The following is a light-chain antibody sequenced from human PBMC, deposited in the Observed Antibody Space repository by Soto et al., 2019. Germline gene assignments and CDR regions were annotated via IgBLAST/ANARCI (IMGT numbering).Light chain of an antibody. CDR3: CSYAASDSHVL. CDR2: DVS. V-gene: IGLV2-11*01. J-gene: IGLJ2*01. CDR1: SSDIGGYNY. Sequence: QSALTQPRSVSGSPGQSVTISCTGTSSDIGGYNYVSWYQQHPGKAPKLMIYDVSERPSWVPDRFSASKSGNTASLTISGLQAEDEADYYCCSYAASDSHVLFGGGTKLTVL.